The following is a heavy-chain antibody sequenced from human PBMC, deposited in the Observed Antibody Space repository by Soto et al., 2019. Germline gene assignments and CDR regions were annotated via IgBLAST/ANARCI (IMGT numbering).Heavy chain of an antibody. CDR2: INPNSGGT. Sequence: ASVNVSCKASGYTFTGYYMHWVRQAPGQGLEWMGWINPNSGGTNYAQKFQGWVTMTRDTSISTAYMELSRLRSDDTAVYYCARDLVVAVNSSYYYYGMDVWGQGTTVTVSS. V-gene: IGHV1-2*04. CDR1: GYTFTGYY. J-gene: IGHJ6*02. CDR3: ARDLVVAVNSSYYYYGMDV. D-gene: IGHD2-15*01.